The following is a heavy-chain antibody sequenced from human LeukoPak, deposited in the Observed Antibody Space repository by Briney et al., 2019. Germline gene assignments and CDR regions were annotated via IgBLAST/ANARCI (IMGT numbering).Heavy chain of an antibody. CDR3: ARSPYLEQWPTPYNWFDP. CDR2: IYYSGST. CDR1: GGSISSSSYY. J-gene: IGHJ5*02. V-gene: IGHV4-39*01. D-gene: IGHD6-19*01. Sequence: SETLSLTCTVSGGSISSSSYYWGWIRQPPGKGLEWIGSIYYSGSTYYNPSLKSRVTISVDTSKNQFSLKLSSVTAADTAVYYCARSPYLEQWPTPYNWFDPWGQGTLVTVSS.